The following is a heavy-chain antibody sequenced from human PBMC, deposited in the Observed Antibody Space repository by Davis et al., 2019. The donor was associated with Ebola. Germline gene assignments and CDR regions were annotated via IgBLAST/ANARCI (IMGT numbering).Heavy chain of an antibody. J-gene: IGHJ4*02. CDR1: GFTFSGSA. D-gene: IGHD3-10*01. V-gene: IGHV3-73*01. Sequence: GESLKISCAASGFTFSGSAMHWVRQASGKGLEWVGRIRSKANSYATAYAASVKGRFIISRDDSKNTAYLQMNSLKTEDTAVYYCTGSGEVDYWGQGTLVTVS. CDR3: TGSGEVDY. CDR2: IRSKANSYAT.